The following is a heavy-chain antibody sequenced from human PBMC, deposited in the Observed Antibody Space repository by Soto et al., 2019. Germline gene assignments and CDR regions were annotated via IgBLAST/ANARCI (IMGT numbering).Heavy chain of an antibody. CDR2: IYYSGST. J-gene: IGHJ6*02. CDR1: GGSVSSGSYY. V-gene: IGHV4-61*01. D-gene: IGHD1-26*01. CDR3: ARDRVGATLYYYYGMDV. Sequence: SETLSLTCTVSGGSVSSGSYYWSWIRQPPGKGLEWIGYIYYSGSTNYNPSLKSRVTISVDTSKNQFSLKLSSVTAADTAVYYCARDRVGATLYYYYGMDVWGQGTTVT.